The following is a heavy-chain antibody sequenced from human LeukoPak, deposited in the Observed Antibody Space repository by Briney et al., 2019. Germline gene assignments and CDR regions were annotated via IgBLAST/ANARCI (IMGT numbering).Heavy chain of an antibody. V-gene: IGHV5-51*01. Sequence: RAGESLKISCKGSGYTFITYWIGWVRQMPGKGLEWMGIIYPGDSDTRYSPSFQGQVTISADKSISTAYLQWRSLKASDTAMYYCARSFGEYLSGAFDIWGQGTMVTVPS. CDR1: GYTFITYW. CDR2: IYPGDSDT. CDR3: ARSFGEYLSGAFDI. D-gene: IGHD3-10*01. J-gene: IGHJ3*02.